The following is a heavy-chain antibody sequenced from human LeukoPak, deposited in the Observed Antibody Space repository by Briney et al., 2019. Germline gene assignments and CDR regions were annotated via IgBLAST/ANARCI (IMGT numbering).Heavy chain of an antibody. CDR3: ARGQDGSGSSRYYFDY. Sequence: GGSLILSCAASGFTFSSYAMHWVRQAPGKGLEWVAVISYDGSNKYYADSVKGRFTISRNNSKNTLYLQMNSLRAEDTAVYYCARGQDGSGSSRYYFDYWGQGTLVTVSS. D-gene: IGHD3-10*01. V-gene: IGHV3-30*04. J-gene: IGHJ4*02. CDR1: GFTFSSYA. CDR2: ISYDGSNK.